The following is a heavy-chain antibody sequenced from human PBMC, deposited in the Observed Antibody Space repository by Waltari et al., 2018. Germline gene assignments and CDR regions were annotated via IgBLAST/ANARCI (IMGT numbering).Heavy chain of an antibody. CDR2: INHSGST. D-gene: IGHD3-3*01. J-gene: IGHJ6*02. V-gene: IGHV4-34*01. Sequence: QVQLQQWGAGLLTPSETLSLTCAVSGGSFRGYYWSWLRQPPGTRLEWIGEINHSGSTNYNPSLKSRVTISVDTSKNQFSLKLSSVTAADTAVYYCARSYYDFWSGYYYYYYGMDVWGQGTTVTVSS. CDR3: ARSYYDFWSGYYYYYYGMDV. CDR1: GGSFRGYY.